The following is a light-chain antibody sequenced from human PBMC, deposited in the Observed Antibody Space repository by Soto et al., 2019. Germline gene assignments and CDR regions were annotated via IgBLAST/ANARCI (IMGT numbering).Light chain of an antibody. CDR3: QQRSNWPLT. CDR1: QSVSSY. Sequence: EIVLTQSPGTLSLSPGERATLSCRASQSVSSYLAWYQQKPGQAPRLLIYDASNRATGIPARFSGSGSGTDFTLTISSLEPEDFEVYYCQQRSNWPLTFGGGTKVDI. J-gene: IGKJ4*01. CDR2: DAS. V-gene: IGKV3-11*01.